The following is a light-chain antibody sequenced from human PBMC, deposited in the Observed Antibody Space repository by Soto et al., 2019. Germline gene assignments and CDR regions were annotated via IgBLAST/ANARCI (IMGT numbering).Light chain of an antibody. V-gene: IGKV3-11*01. CDR3: QQRNIWPPVT. CDR1: QSVSNNY. J-gene: IGKJ5*01. Sequence: EVALTQSPGTLSLSPLEIATLSCMASQSVSNNYLAWYQQKPGQAPRLLIYGAFNRATGIPARFSGSGSGTDFTLTISSLEPEDFAVYYCQQRNIWPPVTFGQGTRLEIK. CDR2: GAF.